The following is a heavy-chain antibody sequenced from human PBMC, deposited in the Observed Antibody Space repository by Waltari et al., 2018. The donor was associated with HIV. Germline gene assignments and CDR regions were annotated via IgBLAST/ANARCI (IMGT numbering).Heavy chain of an antibody. CDR3: ARHNIVVVTDNWFDP. J-gene: IGHJ5*02. CDR1: GGSISSSSYY. V-gene: IGHV4-39*01. D-gene: IGHD2-21*02. CDR2: ISYSGST. Sequence: QLQLQESGPGLVKPSETLSLTCTVSGGSISSSSYYWGWFRQPPGKGLEWIGSISYSGSTSSNPSLKSRVTRSVDTSKNQFSLKLSSVTAADTAVYYCARHNIVVVTDNWFDPWGQGTLVTVSS.